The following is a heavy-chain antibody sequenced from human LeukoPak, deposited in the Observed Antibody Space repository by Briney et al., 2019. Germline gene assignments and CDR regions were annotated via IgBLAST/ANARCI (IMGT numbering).Heavy chain of an antibody. CDR2: IIPILGIA. V-gene: IGHV1-69*02. D-gene: IGHD4-17*01. J-gene: IGHJ2*01. CDR3: ARTRDYGNWYFDL. Sequence: SVTVSCKASGGTFSSYTISWVRQAPVQGLEWMGRIIPILGIANYAQKFQGRVTITADKSTSTAYMELSSLRSEDTAVYYCARTRDYGNWYFDLWGRGTLVTVSS. CDR1: GGTFSSYT.